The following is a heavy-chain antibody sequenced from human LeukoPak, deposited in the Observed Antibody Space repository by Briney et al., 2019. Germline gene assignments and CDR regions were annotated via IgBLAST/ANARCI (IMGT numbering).Heavy chain of an antibody. CDR2: INPNSGDT. J-gene: IGHJ5*02. V-gene: IGHV1-2*02. Sequence: ASMKVSCKASGYTFTGYYIHWVRQAPGQGLEWMGWINPNSGDTNCAQKFQGRVTMTSDTSISTAYMELSWLGSDDTAVYYCARAPEMEGNWFDPWGQGTLLTVSS. D-gene: IGHD1-1*01. CDR1: GYTFTGYY. CDR3: ARAPEMEGNWFDP.